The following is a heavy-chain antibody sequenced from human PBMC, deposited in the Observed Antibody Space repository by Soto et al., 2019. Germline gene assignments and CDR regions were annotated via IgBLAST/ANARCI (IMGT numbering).Heavy chain of an antibody. Sequence: PGGSLRLSCAASGFTFTRYSMNWVRQAPGRGLEWVSSISSTTNYIYYGDSMKGRFTISRDNAKNSLYLEMNSLRAEDTAVYYCARESEDLTSNFDYWGQGTLVTVSS. J-gene: IGHJ4*02. CDR1: GFTFTRYS. CDR2: ISSTTNYI. V-gene: IGHV3-21*06. CDR3: ARESEDLTSNFDY.